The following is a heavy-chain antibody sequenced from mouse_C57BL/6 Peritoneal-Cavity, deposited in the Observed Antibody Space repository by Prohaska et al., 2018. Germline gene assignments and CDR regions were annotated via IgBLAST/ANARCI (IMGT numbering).Heavy chain of an antibody. CDR3: ALLITTVVAEYYFDY. CDR2: INPNNGGT. CDR1: TDYY. J-gene: IGHJ2*01. D-gene: IGHD1-1*01. Sequence: TDYYMNWVNQSHGKSLEWIGDINPNNGGTSYNQKFKGKATLAVDKSSSTAYMELRSLTSEDAAVYYCALLITTVVAEYYFDYWGQGTTLTVSS. V-gene: IGHV1-26*01.